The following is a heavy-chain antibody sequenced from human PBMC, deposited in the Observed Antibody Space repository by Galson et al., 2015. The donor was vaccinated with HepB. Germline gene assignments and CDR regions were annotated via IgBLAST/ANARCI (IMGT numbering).Heavy chain of an antibody. D-gene: IGHD2-8*01. CDR3: ARDGSIVLMVYAIYGYYFDY. J-gene: IGHJ4*02. Sequence: SVKVSCKASGYTFTSYYMHWVRQAPGQGLEWMGIINPSGGSTSYAQKFQGRVTMTRDTSTSTVYMELSSLRSEDTAVYYCARDGSIVLMVYAIYGYYFDYWGQGTLVTVSS. V-gene: IGHV1-46*01. CDR2: INPSGGST. CDR1: GYTFTSYY.